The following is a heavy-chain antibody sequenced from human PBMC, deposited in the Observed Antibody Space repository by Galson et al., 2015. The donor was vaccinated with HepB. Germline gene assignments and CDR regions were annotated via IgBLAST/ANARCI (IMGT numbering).Heavy chain of an antibody. J-gene: IGHJ4*02. CDR1: GFTFSYFG. D-gene: IGHD3-22*01. CDR2: ISYDGTKK. V-gene: IGHV3-30*18. CDR3: AKDYYDTRVAIRPGH. Sequence: SLRLSCAASGFTFSYFGMHWVRQAPGKGLEWVAAISYDGTKKYYADSVKGRITISRDNSKNTLYLQMNSLRVADTSVYFCAKDYYDTRVAIRPGHWGQETLVTVSS.